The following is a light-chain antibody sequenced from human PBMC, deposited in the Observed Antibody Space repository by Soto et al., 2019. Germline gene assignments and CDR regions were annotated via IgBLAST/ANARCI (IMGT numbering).Light chain of an antibody. J-gene: IGLJ2*01. CDR2: EVT. CDR3: NSYTGTFTWV. Sequence: QSALTHPASVSGSPGQSITISCTGTSSDVGGHNFVSWFQQHPGKDPKLMIYEVTNRPSGVSDRFSGSKSGNTASLTISGLQAEDEDDYYCNSYTGTFTWVFGGGTKLTVL. CDR1: SSDVGGHNF. V-gene: IGLV2-14*01.